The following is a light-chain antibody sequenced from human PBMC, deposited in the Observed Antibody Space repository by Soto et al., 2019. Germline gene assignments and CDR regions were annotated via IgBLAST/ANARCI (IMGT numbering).Light chain of an antibody. Sequence: DIQMTQSPSSLSASVGDRVTITCRASQAIRNYLGWFQQKPGEAPKRLIYAASTLQGGVPSRFSGSGSGTEFPLTISSLQPEDFATCYCLQHNSFPFTFGPGTKVDIK. J-gene: IGKJ3*01. CDR3: LQHNSFPFT. CDR2: AAS. V-gene: IGKV1-17*01. CDR1: QAIRNY.